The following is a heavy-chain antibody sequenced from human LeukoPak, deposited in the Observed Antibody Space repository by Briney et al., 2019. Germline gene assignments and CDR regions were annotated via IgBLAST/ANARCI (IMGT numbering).Heavy chain of an antibody. CDR3: ARSGPMYYYDSSGYYYSYYYYGMDV. V-gene: IGHV1-8*01. CDR2: MNPNSGNT. J-gene: IGHJ6*02. D-gene: IGHD3-22*01. CDR1: GYTFTSYD. Sequence: ASVKVSCKASGYTFTSYDINWVRQATGQGLEWMGWMNPNSGNTGYAQKFQGRVTMTRNTSISTAYMELSSLRSEDTAVYYCARSGPMYYYDSSGYYYSYYYYGMDVWGQGTTVTVSS.